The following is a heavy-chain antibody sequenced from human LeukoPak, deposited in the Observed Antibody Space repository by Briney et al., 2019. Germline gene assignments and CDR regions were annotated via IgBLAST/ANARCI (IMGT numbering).Heavy chain of an antibody. CDR1: GFTFSNYA. D-gene: IGHD1-26*01. Sequence: GRSLRLSCAASGFTFSNYAMHWVRQAPGKGLEWVALISYDASSKYHADSVKGRFTISRDNSKNTLSLQMNSLRPEETAVYYCARGGVVGGTTYRYFDYWGQGTLVTVSS. J-gene: IGHJ4*02. CDR3: ARGGVVGGTTYRYFDY. V-gene: IGHV3-30*04. CDR2: ISYDASSK.